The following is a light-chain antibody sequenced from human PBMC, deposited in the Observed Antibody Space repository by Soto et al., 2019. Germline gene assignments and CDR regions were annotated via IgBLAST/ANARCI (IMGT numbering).Light chain of an antibody. CDR1: SGDVGSYNR. CDR3: SSYTNINTRACV. V-gene: IGLV2-14*01. J-gene: IGLJ1*01. CDR2: EVT. Sequence: QSALTQPASASGSPGQSITISCPGTSGDVGSYNRVSWYQQHPGKAPKLIIYEVTDRPSGVSNRFSGSKSGNTASLTISGLEAEDEAEYYCSSYTNINTRACVFGTGTKVTVL.